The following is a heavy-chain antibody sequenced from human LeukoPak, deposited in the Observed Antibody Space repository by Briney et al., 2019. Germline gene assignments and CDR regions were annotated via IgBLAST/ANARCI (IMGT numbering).Heavy chain of an antibody. CDR3: ARDERLGGFWSRYYFGMDV. CDR2: ISYDGSNK. V-gene: IGHV3-30*04. CDR1: GFTFSSYA. D-gene: IGHD3-10*01. J-gene: IGHJ6*02. Sequence: GGSLRLSCAASGFTFSSYAMHWVRQAPGKGLEWVAVISYDGSNKYYADSVKGRFTISRDNSKNTLYLQMNSLGAEDTAVYYCARDERLGGFWSRYYFGMDVWGQGSTVTVSS.